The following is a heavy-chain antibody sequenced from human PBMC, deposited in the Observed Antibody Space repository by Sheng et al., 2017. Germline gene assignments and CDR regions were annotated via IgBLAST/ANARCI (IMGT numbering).Heavy chain of an antibody. Sequence: QVQLQESGPGLVKPSETLSLTCTVSGYSISSGYYWGWIRAAPREGAWEWIGSIYHSGSTYYNPSLKSRVIISVDTSKNQFSLKLSSVTAADTAVYYCARAPSSGSLQYFDYWGQGTLVTVSS. D-gene: IGHD6-19*01. CDR1: GYSISSGYY. V-gene: IGHV4-38-2*02. CDR3: ARAPSSGSLQYFDY. CDR2: IYHSGST. J-gene: IGHJ4*02.